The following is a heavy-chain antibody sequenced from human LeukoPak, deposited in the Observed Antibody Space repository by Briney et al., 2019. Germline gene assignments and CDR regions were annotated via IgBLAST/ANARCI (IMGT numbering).Heavy chain of an antibody. J-gene: IGHJ6*02. CDR3: AKELHHYYYGMDV. D-gene: IGHD2-15*01. V-gene: IGHV3-30*18. Sequence: GRSLRLSCAASGFTFSSYGMHWVRQAPGKGLEWVAVISYDGSNKYYADSVKGRFTISRDNSKNTLYLQMNSLRAEDTAVYYCAKELHHYYYGMDVWGQGTTVTVSS. CDR1: GFTFSSYG. CDR2: ISYDGSNK.